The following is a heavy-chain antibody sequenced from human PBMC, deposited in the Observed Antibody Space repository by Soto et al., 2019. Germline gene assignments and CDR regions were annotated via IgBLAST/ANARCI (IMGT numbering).Heavy chain of an antibody. D-gene: IGHD6-13*01. Sequence: GGSLRLSCAASGFTFSNAWISWVRQAPGKGLEWVGRIKSKTDGGTTDYAAPVKGRFTISRDDSKNTLYLQMNSLKTEDTAVYYCTTDVVLGSSTRLGYYGMDVWGQGTTVTVSS. CDR3: TTDVVLGSSTRLGYYGMDV. J-gene: IGHJ6*02. CDR2: IKSKTDGGTT. V-gene: IGHV3-15*01. CDR1: GFTFSNAW.